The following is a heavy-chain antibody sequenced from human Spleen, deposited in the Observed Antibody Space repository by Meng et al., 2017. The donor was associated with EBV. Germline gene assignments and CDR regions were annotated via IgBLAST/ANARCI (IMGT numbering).Heavy chain of an antibody. J-gene: IGHJ5*02. CDR2: IYHDGSA. CDR1: GGSITSGGYS. CDR3: ARGGQYYYVNWFDP. Sequence: QLQLQESGSGLVKPSEPLSLTCDVSGGSITSGGYSWSWLRQTPGKGLEWIGYIYHDGSAYYNPSLRSRVTISEDRSKNQFSLKLSPVTAADTAVYYCARGGQYYYVNWFDPWGQGTLVTVSS. V-gene: IGHV4-30-2*01. D-gene: IGHD3-10*02.